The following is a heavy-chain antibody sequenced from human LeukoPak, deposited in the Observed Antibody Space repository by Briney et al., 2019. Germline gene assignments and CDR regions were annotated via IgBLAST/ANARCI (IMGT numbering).Heavy chain of an antibody. CDR3: AKNPNQYDYGDY. J-gene: IGHJ4*02. D-gene: IGHD1-14*01. V-gene: IGHV3-23*01. CDR2: ISGSGGST. Sequence: GGSLRLSCAASGFTFSSYGMSWVRQAPGKGLEWVSAISGSGGSTYYADSVKGRFTISRDNSKNTLYLQMNSLRAEDTAVYYCAKNPNQYDYGDYWGQGTLVTVSS. CDR1: GFTFSSYG.